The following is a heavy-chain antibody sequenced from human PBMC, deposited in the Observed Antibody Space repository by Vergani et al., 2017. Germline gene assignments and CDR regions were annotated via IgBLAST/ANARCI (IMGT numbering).Heavy chain of an antibody. V-gene: IGHV3-23*01. Sequence: EVQLLESGGGLVQPGGSLRLSCAASGFTFSTYAMTWVHQAPGKGLEWVSTISSDGGSTYYADSVKGRFTISRDNSKNTLSLQMNSLTAEDTAIYYCARHLSNSWQWLAKPDYYYYGMDVWGQXP. J-gene: IGHJ6*02. CDR2: ISSDGGST. D-gene: IGHD6-19*01. CDR3: ARHLSNSWQWLAKPDYYYYGMDV. CDR1: GFTFSTYA.